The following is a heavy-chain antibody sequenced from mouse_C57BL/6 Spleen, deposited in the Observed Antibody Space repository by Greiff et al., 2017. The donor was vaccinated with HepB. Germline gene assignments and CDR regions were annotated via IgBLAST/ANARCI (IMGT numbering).Heavy chain of an antibody. Sequence: EVQLQQSGPVLVKPGASVKMSCKASGYTFTDYYMNWVKQSHGKSLEWIGVINPYNGGTSYNQKFKGKATLTVDKSSSTAYMELNSLTSEDSAVFYCASARADSGYFDYWGQGTTLTVSS. CDR1: GYTFTDYY. J-gene: IGHJ2*01. CDR3: ASARADSGYFDY. D-gene: IGHD3-1*01. CDR2: INPYNGGT. V-gene: IGHV1-19*01.